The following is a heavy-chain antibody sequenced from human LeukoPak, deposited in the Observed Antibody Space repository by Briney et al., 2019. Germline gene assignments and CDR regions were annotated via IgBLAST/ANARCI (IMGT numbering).Heavy chain of an antibody. CDR2: ISGSGGTT. V-gene: IGHV3-23*01. CDR1: GFIFSSYG. D-gene: IGHD3-22*01. J-gene: IGHJ3*02. CDR3: AKDRGTMIVVVIMNAFDI. Sequence: GGSLRLSCAASGFIFSSYGMSWVRQAPGKGLEWVSAISGSGGTTYYADSVKGRFTISRDNSKNTLYLQMNSLRAEDTAVYYCAKDRGTMIVVVIMNAFDIWGQGTMVTVSS.